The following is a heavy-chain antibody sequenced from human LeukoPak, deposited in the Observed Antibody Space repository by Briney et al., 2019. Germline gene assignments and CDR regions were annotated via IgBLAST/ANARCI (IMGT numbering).Heavy chain of an antibody. Sequence: GGSLRLSCAASGFTFSSYGMHWVRQAPGKGLEWVAVIWYDESNKYYADSVKGGFSISRGNYKNTLYLQMNSLSAEDTAVYFCAKDRGSYYARSAFDIWGQGTMVTVSS. V-gene: IGHV3-33*06. CDR2: IWYDESNK. CDR1: GFTFSSYG. CDR3: AKDRGSYYARSAFDI. D-gene: IGHD1-26*01. J-gene: IGHJ3*02.